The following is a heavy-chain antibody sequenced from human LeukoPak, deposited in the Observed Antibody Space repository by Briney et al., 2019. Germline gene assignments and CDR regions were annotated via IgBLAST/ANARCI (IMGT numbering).Heavy chain of an antibody. J-gene: IGHJ4*02. V-gene: IGHV4-39*07. CDR1: GGSISSSSYY. CDR3: AKRLPLTSGSYYYFDY. CDR2: IYYSGST. D-gene: IGHD1-26*01. Sequence: PSETLSLTCTVSGGSISSSSYYWGWIRQPPGKGLEWIGSIYYSGSTYYNPSLKSRVTISVDTSKNQFSLKLSSVTAADTAVYYCAKRLPLTSGSYYYFDYWGQGTLVTVSS.